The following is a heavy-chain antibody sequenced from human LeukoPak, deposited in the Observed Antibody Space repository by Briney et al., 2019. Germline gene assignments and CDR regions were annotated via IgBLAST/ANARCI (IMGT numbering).Heavy chain of an antibody. V-gene: IGHV3-48*03. J-gene: IGHJ3*02. Sequence: GGSLRLSCAASGITFSSYEMNWVRQAPGKGLEWVSYINRSGRTIYYADSVKGRFTISRDNAKNSLYLQMNSLRAEDTAVYYCAREGVGATLGAFDIWGQGTMVTVSS. D-gene: IGHD1-26*01. CDR2: INRSGRTI. CDR3: AREGVGATLGAFDI. CDR1: GITFSSYE.